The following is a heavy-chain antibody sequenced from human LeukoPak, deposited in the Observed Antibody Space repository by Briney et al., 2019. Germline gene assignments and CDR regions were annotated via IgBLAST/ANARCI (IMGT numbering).Heavy chain of an antibody. D-gene: IGHD2-15*01. CDR2: IRNKANSYTT. CDR1: GFTSSDHY. J-gene: IGHJ4*02. Sequence: PGGSLRLSCAASGFTSSDHYMDWVRQAPGKGLEWVGRIRNKANSYTTEYAASVKGRFTISRDDSKSSLYLQMNSLKTEDTAVYYCARVEFAAWGQGTLVTVSS. V-gene: IGHV3-72*01. CDR3: ARVEFAA.